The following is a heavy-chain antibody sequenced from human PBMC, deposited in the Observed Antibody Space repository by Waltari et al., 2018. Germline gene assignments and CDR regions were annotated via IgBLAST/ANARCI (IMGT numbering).Heavy chain of an antibody. V-gene: IGHV1-8*02. CDR3: ARLVLTSQYEINWLGP. Sequence: QEQLVQSGPEVKKPGASVKVSCQASGYSLTDFDITWMRQAAGQGLEWMGWLNPNSGNTAYSQSFQGRVTFTADTSINPTYMEMTALTSEDTAVYYCARLVLTSQYEINWLGPWGQGTLVTVSS. CDR2: LNPNSGNT. J-gene: IGHJ5*02. D-gene: IGHD6-6*01. CDR1: GYSLTDFD.